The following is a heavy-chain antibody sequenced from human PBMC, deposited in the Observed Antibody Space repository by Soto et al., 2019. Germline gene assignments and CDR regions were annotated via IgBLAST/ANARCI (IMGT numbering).Heavy chain of an antibody. CDR2: IYSGGST. CDR1: GFTVSSNY. CDR3: ARDRRMLRYFDWQPYGMDV. V-gene: IGHV3-66*01. D-gene: IGHD3-9*01. J-gene: IGHJ6*02. Sequence: EVQLVESGGGLVQPGGSLRLSCAASGFTVSSNYMSWVRQAPGKGLEWVSVIYSGGSTYYADSVKGRFTISRDNSKNTLYLQMNSLRAEDTAVYYCARDRRMLRYFDWQPYGMDVWGQGTTVTVSS.